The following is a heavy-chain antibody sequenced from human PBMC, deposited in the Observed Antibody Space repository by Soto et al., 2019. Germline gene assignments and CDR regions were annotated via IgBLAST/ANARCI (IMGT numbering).Heavy chain of an antibody. CDR1: GYTFTSYA. CDR3: ARGIAPYYFDY. J-gene: IGHJ4*02. V-gene: IGHV1-3*05. D-gene: IGHD6-13*01. Sequence: QVQLVQSGAEEKKPGASVKVSCKASGYTFTSYAMHWVRQAPGQRREWMGWINAGNGNTKYSQKFQGRVTITRDTSASTVYMELSSLRSEDTAVYYCARGIAPYYFDYWGQGTLVTVSS. CDR2: INAGNGNT.